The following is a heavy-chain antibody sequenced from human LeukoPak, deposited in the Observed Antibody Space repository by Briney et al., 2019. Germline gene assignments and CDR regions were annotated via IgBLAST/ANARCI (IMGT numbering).Heavy chain of an antibody. CDR3: ARESPYDLWSGYYETDAFDI. CDR1: GGSISSYY. D-gene: IGHD3-3*01. V-gene: IGHV4-4*07. CDR2: IYTSGST. J-gene: IGHJ3*02. Sequence: PSETLSLTCTVSGGSISSYYWSWIRQPAGKGLEWIGRIYTSGSTNYNPSLKSRVTMSVDTSKNQFSLKLSSVTAADTAVYYCARESPYDLWSGYYETDAFDIWGQGTMVTVSS.